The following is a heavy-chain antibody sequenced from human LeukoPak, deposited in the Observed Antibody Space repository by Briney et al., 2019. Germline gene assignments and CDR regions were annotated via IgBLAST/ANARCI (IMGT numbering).Heavy chain of an antibody. D-gene: IGHD2-8*01. CDR1: GFPFSDFS. CDR3: AKQSYARSLGE. V-gene: IGHV3-23*01. Sequence: VGSLRLSCATSGFPFSDFSMSWVRQAPGKGLEWISTTNSGGTSTYYAESVKGRFTISRDNSKNTLYLQMSSLRVEDMAVYYCAKQSYARSLGEGGPGTLVSVSS. J-gene: IGHJ4*02. CDR2: TNSGGTST.